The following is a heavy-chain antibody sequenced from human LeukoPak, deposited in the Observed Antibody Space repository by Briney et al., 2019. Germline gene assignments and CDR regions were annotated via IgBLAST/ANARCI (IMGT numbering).Heavy chain of an antibody. CDR2: IYHSAST. CDR1: GGSISSGGYY. Sequence: PSQTLSLTCAVSGGSISSGGYYWSWIRQPPGKGLEWIGYIYHSASTYYNPSLKSRLTISVDTSKNQFSLKLSSVTAADTAVYYCARAPPLSGWYDYWGQGTLVTVSS. V-gene: IGHV4-30-2*01. D-gene: IGHD6-19*01. CDR3: ARAPPLSGWYDY. J-gene: IGHJ4*02.